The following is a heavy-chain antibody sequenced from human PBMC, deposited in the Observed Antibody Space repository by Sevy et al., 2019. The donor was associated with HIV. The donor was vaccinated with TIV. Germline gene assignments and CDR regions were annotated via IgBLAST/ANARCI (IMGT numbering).Heavy chain of an antibody. CDR1: GFTFSSYS. V-gene: IGHV3-21*01. CDR3: ARDLRITWIQLWRDAFDI. J-gene: IGHJ3*02. Sequence: GGSLRLSCAASGFTFSSYSMNWGRQAPGKGLEWVSSISSSSSYIYYADSVKGRFTISSDNAKNSLYLQMNSLRAEDTAVYYCARDLRITWIQLWRDAFDIWGQGTMVTVSS. CDR2: ISSSSSYI. D-gene: IGHD5-18*01.